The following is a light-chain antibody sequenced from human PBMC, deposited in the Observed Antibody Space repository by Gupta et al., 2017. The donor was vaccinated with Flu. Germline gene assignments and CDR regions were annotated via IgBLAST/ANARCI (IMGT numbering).Light chain of an antibody. CDR2: DDK. CDR3: QSYDTNYVI. J-gene: IGLJ2*01. V-gene: IGLV6-57*01. CDR1: SGRIASNY. Sequence: TVTIACTRKSGRIASNYVQWYQKLPDSSPTIVIYDDKKRPSGVPDRFSGSIDRSSNSASLTISGLKTEDEADYYCQSYDTNYVIFGGGTKLTVL.